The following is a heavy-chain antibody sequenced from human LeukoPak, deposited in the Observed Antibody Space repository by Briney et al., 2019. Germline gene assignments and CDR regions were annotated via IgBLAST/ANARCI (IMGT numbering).Heavy chain of an antibody. CDR2: IYPGDSDA. CDR3: ARRSSATGADFDY. V-gene: IGHV5-51*01. CDR1: GYSFTSYW. Sequence: GESLKISCKGSGYSFTSYWIGWVRQMPGKGLEWMGIIYPGDSDARYSPSFQSQVTISADKSISTAYLQWSSLKASDTAMYYCARRSSATGADFDYWGQGTLVTVSS. D-gene: IGHD7-27*01. J-gene: IGHJ4*02.